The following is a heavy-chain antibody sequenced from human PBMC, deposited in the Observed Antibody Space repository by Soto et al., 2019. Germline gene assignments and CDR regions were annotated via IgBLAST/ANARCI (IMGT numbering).Heavy chain of an antibody. CDR1: GGSISSSDW. J-gene: IGHJ5*02. CDR2: VYHNGGT. Sequence: QVQLQASGPGLLKPSGTLSLTCAVSGGSISSSDWSSWGRQSPGKGLEWIGEVYHNGGTNYNPALKGRVTLYVDKYKKRFSQSLNSVTAANSAIYDWAKLLVASRPRWFDPRCQGTLAPDSS. CDR3: AKLLVASRPRWFDP. V-gene: IGHV4-4*02. D-gene: IGHD6-6*01.